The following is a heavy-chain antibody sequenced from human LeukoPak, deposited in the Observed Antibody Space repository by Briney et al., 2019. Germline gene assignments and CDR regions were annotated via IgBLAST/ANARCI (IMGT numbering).Heavy chain of an antibody. J-gene: IGHJ4*02. CDR3: ARAWGSDY. D-gene: IGHD7-27*01. V-gene: IGHV3-48*04. CDR2: ISVSSSTI. CDR1: GFTFSSYS. Sequence: PGRSLRLSCAASGFTFSSYSMNWVRQAPGKGLEWVSYISVSSSTIYYADSVKGRFTISRDNAKNSLYLQMNNLRAEDTAVYYCARAWGSDYWGQGTLVTVSS.